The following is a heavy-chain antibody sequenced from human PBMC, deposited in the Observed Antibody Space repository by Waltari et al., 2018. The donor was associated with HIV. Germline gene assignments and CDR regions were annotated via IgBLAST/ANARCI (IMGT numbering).Heavy chain of an antibody. Sequence: EVQLVESGGGLIQPGGSLRLSCAASGFTVSSNYMSWVRQAPGKGLGWVSVIYIGGSTYYADSVKGRFTISRDNSKNTLYLQMNSLRAEDTAVYYCARSPAYYYDSSGYQYYFDYWGQGTLVTVSS. CDR2: IYIGGST. V-gene: IGHV3-53*01. CDR1: GFTVSSNY. D-gene: IGHD3-22*01. CDR3: ARSPAYYYDSSGYQYYFDY. J-gene: IGHJ4*02.